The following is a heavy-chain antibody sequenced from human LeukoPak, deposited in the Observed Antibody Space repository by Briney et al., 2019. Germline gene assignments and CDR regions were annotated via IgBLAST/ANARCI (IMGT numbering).Heavy chain of an antibody. D-gene: IGHD3-10*01. J-gene: IGHJ5*02. Sequence: SETLSLTCAVYGGSFSGYYWSWIRQPPGKGLEWIGEINHSGSTTYNPSLKSRVTISVDTSKNRFSLKLSSVTAADTAVYYCARGLRSRITMVRGVIGGSNWFDPWGQGTLVTVSS. V-gene: IGHV4-34*01. CDR2: INHSGST. CDR1: GGSFSGYY. CDR3: ARGLRSRITMVRGVIGGSNWFDP.